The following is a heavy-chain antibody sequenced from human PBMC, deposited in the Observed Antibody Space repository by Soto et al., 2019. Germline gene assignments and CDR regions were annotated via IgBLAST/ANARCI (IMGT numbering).Heavy chain of an antibody. CDR2: IYYSGST. D-gene: IGHD2-21*01. CDR1: GGSISTFY. V-gene: IGHV4-59*01. Sequence: QVQLQESGPGLLKPSETLSLTCTVSGGSISTFYWSWIRQPPGKGLEWIGYIYYSGSTNYNPSLKSRVTIPVDTSKNQFSLKLNSVTAADTAVYYCERTPYYGMDAWGQGTTVTVSS. J-gene: IGHJ6*02. CDR3: ERTPYYGMDA.